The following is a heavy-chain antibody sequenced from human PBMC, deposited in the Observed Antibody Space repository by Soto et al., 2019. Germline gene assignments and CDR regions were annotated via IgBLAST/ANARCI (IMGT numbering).Heavy chain of an antibody. D-gene: IGHD3-9*01. V-gene: IGHV1-8*01. CDR1: GYTFTSYD. J-gene: IGHJ5*02. CDR2: RNPNRGNT. Sequence: QVQLVQSGAEVKKPGASVKVSCKASGYTFTSYDINWVRQATGQGLAWMGWRNPNRGNTGDAQKFQGRVTQARKPSIRTAYMELSSLSSEYTAVYCCARGPPAPYYDILTGYYHPSDNWFDPWGQGTLVTVSS. CDR3: ARGPPAPYYDILTGYYHPSDNWFDP.